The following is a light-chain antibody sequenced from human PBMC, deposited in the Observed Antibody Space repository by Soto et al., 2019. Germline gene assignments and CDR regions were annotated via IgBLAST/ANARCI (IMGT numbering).Light chain of an antibody. CDR1: SSDVGAYIF. CDR2: DII. CDR3: GTWDSSLSVHA. J-gene: IGLJ1*01. V-gene: IGLV1-51*01. Sequence: QSVLTQPPSVSGAPGQRVTISCGGSSSDVGAYIFVSWYQQHPGKAPKLMIYDIINRPSGVSNRFSGSKSGTSATLGISGLQTEDEADYYCGTWDSSLSVHAFGTGTKVTVL.